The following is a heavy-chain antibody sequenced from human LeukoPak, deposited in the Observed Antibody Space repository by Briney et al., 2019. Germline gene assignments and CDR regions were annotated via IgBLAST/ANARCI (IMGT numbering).Heavy chain of an antibody. CDR1: GFTFDDYA. Sequence: GGSLRLSCAASGFTFDDYAMHWVRQAPGKGLEWVSGISWNSGSIGYADSVKGRFTISRDNAKNSLYLQMNSLRAEDTALYYCAKDITYDSSGWGYFDYWGQGTLVTVSS. CDR2: ISWNSGSI. D-gene: IGHD3-22*01. J-gene: IGHJ4*02. CDR3: AKDITYDSSGWGYFDY. V-gene: IGHV3-9*01.